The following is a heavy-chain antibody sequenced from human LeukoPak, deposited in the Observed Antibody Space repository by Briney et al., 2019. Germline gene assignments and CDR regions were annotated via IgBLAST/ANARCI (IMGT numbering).Heavy chain of an antibody. D-gene: IGHD2-15*01. CDR2: INHSGSI. CDR3: ARLGKLLTFDY. Sequence: RTSETLSLTCAVYGGSFGGYYWSWIRQPPGKGLEWIGEINHSGSINYNPSLKSRVTISVDTSKNQFSLKLSSVTAADTAVYYCARLGKLLTFDYWGQGTLVTVSS. CDR1: GGSFGGYY. V-gene: IGHV4-34*01. J-gene: IGHJ4*02.